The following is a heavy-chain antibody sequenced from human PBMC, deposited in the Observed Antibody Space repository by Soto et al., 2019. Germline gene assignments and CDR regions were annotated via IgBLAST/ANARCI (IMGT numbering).Heavy chain of an antibody. V-gene: IGHV3-48*02. CDR1: GFTFSSYS. Sequence: GGSLRLSCAASGFTFSSYSMNWVHQAPGKGLEWVSYISSSSSTIYYADSVKGRFTISRDNAKNSLYLQMNSLRDEDTAVYYCAREVPAAVIAHAFDIWGQGTMVTVSS. J-gene: IGHJ3*02. CDR3: AREVPAAVIAHAFDI. CDR2: ISSSSSTI. D-gene: IGHD2-21*01.